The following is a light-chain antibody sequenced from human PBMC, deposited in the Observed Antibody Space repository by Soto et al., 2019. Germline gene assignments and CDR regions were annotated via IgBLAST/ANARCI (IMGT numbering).Light chain of an antibody. CDR2: DAS. CDR1: QSVSSY. V-gene: IGKV3-11*01. Sequence: EIVLTQSPATLPLSPGERATLSCRASQSVSSYLAWSQQKPGQAPRLLIYDASNRATSIPARFSGRGSGTDFTLTISSLEPEDFAGYYCQQRSNWPPYTFGQGTKLESK. CDR3: QQRSNWPPYT. J-gene: IGKJ2*01.